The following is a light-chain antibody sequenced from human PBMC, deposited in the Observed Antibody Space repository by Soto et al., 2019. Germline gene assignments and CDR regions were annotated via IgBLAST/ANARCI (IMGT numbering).Light chain of an antibody. Sequence: EIVLTQSPGTLSLSPGERATLSCRASQSVSSSYLAWYQQKPGQAPRLLNYGASSRATGIPDRFSGSGSGTDFTLTISRLEPEDVAVYYCQQYVSSPYTFGQGTKLEIK. CDR3: QQYVSSPYT. CDR2: GAS. V-gene: IGKV3-20*01. CDR1: QSVSSSY. J-gene: IGKJ2*01.